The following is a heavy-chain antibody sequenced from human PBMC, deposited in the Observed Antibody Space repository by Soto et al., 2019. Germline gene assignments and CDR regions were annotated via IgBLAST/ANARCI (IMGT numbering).Heavy chain of an antibody. Sequence: AAPVKGSCQASGYTFTNYGISWVRQAPGQGLEWMGWISAYNGNTNYAQNLQGRVTMTTDTSTSTAYMELRSLRSDDTAVYYCARVDVLRFLEWLIWGQGTLVTVSS. CDR1: GYTFTNYG. V-gene: IGHV1-18*04. D-gene: IGHD3-3*01. CDR3: ARVDVLRFLEWLI. CDR2: ISAYNGNT. J-gene: IGHJ4*02.